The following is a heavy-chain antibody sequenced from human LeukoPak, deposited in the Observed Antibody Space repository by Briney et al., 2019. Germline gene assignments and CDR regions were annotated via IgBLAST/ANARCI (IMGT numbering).Heavy chain of an antibody. J-gene: IGHJ4*02. CDR2: IYTSGST. CDR3: ASSLWFGELWEDY. Sequence: SETLSLTCTVSGGSISSGSYYWSWIRQPAGKGLEWIGRIYTSGSTNYNPSLKRRVTISVDTSKNQFSLKLSSVTAADTAVYYCASSLWFGELWEDYWGQGTLVTVSS. V-gene: IGHV4-61*02. D-gene: IGHD3-10*01. CDR1: GGSISSGSYY.